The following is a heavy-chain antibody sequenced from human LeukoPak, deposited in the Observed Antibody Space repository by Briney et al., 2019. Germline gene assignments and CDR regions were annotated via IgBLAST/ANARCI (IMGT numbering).Heavy chain of an antibody. Sequence: PSETLSLTCAVYGGSFSGYYWSWIRQPPGKGLEWIGEINHSGSTNYNPSLKSRVTISVDTSRNQFSLKLSSVTAADTAVYYCARGLLEKLLWFGELLAKYYFDYWGQGTLVTVSS. V-gene: IGHV4-34*01. D-gene: IGHD3-10*01. CDR1: GGSFSGYY. CDR3: ARGLLEKLLWFGELLAKYYFDY. CDR2: INHSGST. J-gene: IGHJ4*02.